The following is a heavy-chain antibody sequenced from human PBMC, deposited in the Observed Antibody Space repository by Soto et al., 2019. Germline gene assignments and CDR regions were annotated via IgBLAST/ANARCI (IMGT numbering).Heavy chain of an antibody. CDR2: ISAYNGNT. CDR1: GYTFTSYG. V-gene: IGHV1-18*01. D-gene: IGHD2-2*01. Sequence: ASVKVSCKASGYTFTSYGISWVRQAPGQGLEWMGWISAYNGNTNYAQKLQGRVTMTTDTSTSTAYMELRSLRSDDTAVYYCARDRLENCSSTSCYEVYYYYYYMDVWGKGTTVTVSS. CDR3: ARDRLENCSSTSCYEVYYYYYYMDV. J-gene: IGHJ6*03.